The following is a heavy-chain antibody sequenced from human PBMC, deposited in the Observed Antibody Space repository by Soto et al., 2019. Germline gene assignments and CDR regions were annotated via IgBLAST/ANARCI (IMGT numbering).Heavy chain of an antibody. J-gene: IGHJ6*02. CDR3: AMVHTSVTPTPPAV. Sequence: QVQLVQSGDEVRKPGSSVKVSCKASGYIFVNYGIAWVRQAPGQGLEWMGWISPYSGNTHYASKVQGRLTMTTDTPTRPAYMDLGSLTSDDPAVYYCAMVHTSVTPTPPAVWGQGTTVTVAS. CDR1: GYIFVNYG. V-gene: IGHV1-18*01. CDR2: ISPYSGNT. D-gene: IGHD3-16*02.